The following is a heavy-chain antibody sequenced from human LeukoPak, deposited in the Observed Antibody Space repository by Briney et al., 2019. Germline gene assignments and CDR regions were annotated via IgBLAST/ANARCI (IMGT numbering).Heavy chain of an antibody. CDR2: FDTEDGGT. J-gene: IGHJ5*02. CDR1: GYTLTELS. D-gene: IGHD6-13*01. V-gene: IGHV1-24*01. CDR3: ATWVRVAAAGPSWFDP. Sequence: ASVQVSCKVSGYTLTELSMHWVRQAPRKGLEWMGGFDTEDGGTIYAQKFQGRVTMTEDTSTDTAYMELSSLRSEDTAVYYCATWVRVAAAGPSWFDPWGQGTLVTVSS.